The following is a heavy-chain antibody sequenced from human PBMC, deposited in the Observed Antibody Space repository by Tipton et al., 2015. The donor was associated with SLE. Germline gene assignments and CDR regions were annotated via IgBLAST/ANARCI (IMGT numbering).Heavy chain of an antibody. V-gene: IGHV1-2*02. CDR2: INPKSGGP. CDR1: GYTFTDYY. Sequence: QSGAEVKKSGASVKVSCLASGYTFTDYYIHWLRQAPGQGLEWLGLINPKSGGPHHAQEFEDRVIFTTDTSITTAYMEIPSLTSDDTAIYFCARNGGTPTPFDFWGQGTLVTVSS. CDR3: ARNGGTPTPFDF. D-gene: IGHD2-8*01. J-gene: IGHJ4*02.